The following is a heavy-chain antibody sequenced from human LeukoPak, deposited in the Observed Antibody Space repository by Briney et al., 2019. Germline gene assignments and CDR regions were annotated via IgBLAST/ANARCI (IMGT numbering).Heavy chain of an antibody. Sequence: PSETLSLTCTVSGGSIRNYYWSWIRQPPGKGLEWIGYIYYSGSTNYNPSLKSRVTISVDTSKNQFSLQLNSVTPEDTAVYFCTRAYYYDSGGSLNWFDPWGQGTLVTVSS. CDR2: IYYSGST. J-gene: IGHJ5*02. V-gene: IGHV4-59*12. CDR3: TRAYYYDSGGSLNWFDP. D-gene: IGHD3-22*01. CDR1: GGSIRNYY.